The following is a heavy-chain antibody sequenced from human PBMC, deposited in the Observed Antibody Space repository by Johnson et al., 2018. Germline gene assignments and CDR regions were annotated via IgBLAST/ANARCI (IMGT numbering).Heavy chain of an antibody. V-gene: IGHV3-21*01. CDR3: ARDQRHYNGSGSYYMGHYRDV. Sequence: EVQLVQSGGGLVKPGGSLRLSCAASGFNFRSYSLNWVRQAPGKGLEWVSSISSSSSYIYYADSVKGRFTISRDNAKNSLYLQRNSLRAEETAVYYCARDQRHYNGSGSYYMGHYRDVWGKGTTVTVSS. CDR2: ISSSSSYI. D-gene: IGHD3-10*01. CDR1: GFNFRSYS. J-gene: IGHJ6*03.